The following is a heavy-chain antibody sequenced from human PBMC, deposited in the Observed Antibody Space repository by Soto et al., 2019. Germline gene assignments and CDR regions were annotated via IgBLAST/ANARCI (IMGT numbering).Heavy chain of an antibody. Sequence: PGESLKISCKGSGYSFTSYWIGWVRQMPGKGLEWMGIIYPGDSDTRYSPSFQGQVTISADKSISTAYLQWSSLKASDTAMYYCARNPRIAVNYYYYYGMDVWGQGTTVTVSS. V-gene: IGHV5-51*01. J-gene: IGHJ6*02. CDR3: ARNPRIAVNYYYYYGMDV. D-gene: IGHD6-19*01. CDR2: IYPGDSDT. CDR1: GYSFTSYW.